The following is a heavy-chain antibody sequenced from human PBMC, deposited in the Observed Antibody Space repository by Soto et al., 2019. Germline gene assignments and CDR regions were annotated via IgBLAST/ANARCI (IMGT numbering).Heavy chain of an antibody. V-gene: IGHV3-30-3*01. CDR1: GFTFSSYA. CDR2: ISYDGSNK. D-gene: IGHD3-3*01. Sequence: PGGSLRLSCAASGFTFSSYAMHWVRQAPCKGLEWVAVISYDGSNKYYADSVKGRFTISRDNSKSTLYLQMNSLRTEDTAVYYCARALDFWSAYFDYWGQGSLVTVSS. J-gene: IGHJ4*02. CDR3: ARALDFWSAYFDY.